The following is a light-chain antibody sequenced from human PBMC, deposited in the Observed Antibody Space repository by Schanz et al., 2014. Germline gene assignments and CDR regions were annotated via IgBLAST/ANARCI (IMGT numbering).Light chain of an antibody. CDR3: QHYSMSPL. CDR1: QSVSSN. J-gene: IGKJ1*01. V-gene: IGKV3D-15*01. Sequence: EIVMTQSPATLSVSPGERATLSCRASQSVSSNLAWYQQKPGQAPRLLIYGASSRATGIPDRFSGSGSGTDFTLTITRLEPEDFAVYYCQHYSMSPLFGQGTKVEIK. CDR2: GAS.